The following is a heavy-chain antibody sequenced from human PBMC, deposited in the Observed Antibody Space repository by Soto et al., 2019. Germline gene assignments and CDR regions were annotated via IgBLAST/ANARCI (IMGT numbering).Heavy chain of an antibody. D-gene: IGHD1-26*01. CDR1: GFTFSDHY. CDR3: SRFRGSYSRGLDY. V-gene: IGHV3-72*01. CDR2: IRNKANSYNT. J-gene: IGHJ4*02. Sequence: EVQLVESGGGLVQPGGSLRLSCAASGFTFSDHYMEWVRQAPGKGLEWVGRIRNKANSYNTEYAASVKGRFTISRDDFRNSLYLQKDSLKTEEPAVFYWSRFRGSYSRGLDYWGQGTPVIVSS.